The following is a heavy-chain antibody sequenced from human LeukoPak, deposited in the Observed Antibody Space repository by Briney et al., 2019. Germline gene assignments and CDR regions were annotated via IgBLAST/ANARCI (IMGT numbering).Heavy chain of an antibody. CDR1: GGTFSSYA. CDR3: ARGRRDGYYFDY. J-gene: IGHJ4*02. Sequence: SVKVSCKASGGTFSSYAISWVRQAPGQGLEWMGGIIPIFGTANYAQKFQGRVTITAAESTSTAYMELSSLRSEDTAVYYCARGRRDGYYFDYWGQGTLVTVSS. D-gene: IGHD5-24*01. CDR2: IIPIFGTA. V-gene: IGHV1-69*13.